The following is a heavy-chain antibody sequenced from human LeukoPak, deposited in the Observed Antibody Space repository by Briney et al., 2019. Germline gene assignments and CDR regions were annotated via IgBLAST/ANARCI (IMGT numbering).Heavy chain of an antibody. D-gene: IGHD2-2*01. V-gene: IGHV1-2*02. J-gene: IGHJ6*02. CDR1: GYTFTGYY. Sequence: RASVKVSCKASGYTFTGYYMHWVRQAPGQGLEWMGWINPNSGGTNYAQKFQGRVTMTRDTSISTAYMELSRLRSDDTAVYYCASPRDPTTYCSSTSCQPNYYYYYGMDVWAKGPRSPSP. CDR2: INPNSGGT. CDR3: ASPRDPTTYCSSTSCQPNYYYYYGMDV.